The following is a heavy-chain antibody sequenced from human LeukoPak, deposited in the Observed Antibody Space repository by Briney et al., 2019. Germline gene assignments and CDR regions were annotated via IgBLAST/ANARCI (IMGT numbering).Heavy chain of an antibody. CDR2: MYSNGDT. J-gene: IGHJ4*02. CDR3: ARDRGGYYYYPLDY. D-gene: IGHD3-22*01. V-gene: IGHV3-66*01. Sequence: PAGSLRLSCVASGFTVSANYMAWVRQAPGKGLEWVSLMYSNGDTYYAESVKGRFTLSRDTSKNTLYLHMNSLRVEDTAPYYCARDRGGYYYYPLDYWGQGILVTVSS. CDR1: GFTVSANY.